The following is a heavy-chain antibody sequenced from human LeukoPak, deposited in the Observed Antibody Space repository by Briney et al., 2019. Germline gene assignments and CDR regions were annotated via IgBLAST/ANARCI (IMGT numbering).Heavy chain of an antibody. CDR2: ISGSGGST. CDR3: ARGIRAAAGRYYFDY. V-gene: IGHV3-23*01. Sequence: GGSLRLSCAASGFTFSSYAMRWVRQAPGKGLEWVSTISGSGGSTYNADSVKGRFTISRDSPKRTVFLVMNSLGADGTAVYYCARGIRAAAGRYYFDYWGQGTLVTVSS. CDR1: GFTFSSYA. J-gene: IGHJ4*02. D-gene: IGHD6-13*01.